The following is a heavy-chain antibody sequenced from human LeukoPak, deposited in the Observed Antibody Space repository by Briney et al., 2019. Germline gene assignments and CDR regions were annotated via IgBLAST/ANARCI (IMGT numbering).Heavy chain of an antibody. CDR2: IYYSGTT. Sequence: PSETLSLTCTVSGGSISINIYYWAWIRQPPGKGLGWIANIYYSGTTYYNPSLKSRVTISIDTSKNQFSLNLSSVTAADTAVYYCASVTAAAPFYFDYWGQGTPVTVSS. V-gene: IGHV4-39*01. J-gene: IGHJ4*02. CDR1: GGSISINIYY. CDR3: ASVTAAAPFYFDY. D-gene: IGHD6-25*01.